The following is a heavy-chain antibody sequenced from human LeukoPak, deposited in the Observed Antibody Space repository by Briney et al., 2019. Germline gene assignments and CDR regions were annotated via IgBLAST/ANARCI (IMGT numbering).Heavy chain of an antibody. CDR2: IYSSGGT. Sequence: PSETLSLTCTVSGGSINSYYWSWIRQPAGKGLEWIGRIYSSGGTNYNPSLKSRVTMSANTSKNQFSLKLSSVTAADTAFYYCARDRDYGGIDYWGQGTLVTVSS. V-gene: IGHV4-4*07. J-gene: IGHJ4*02. CDR1: GGSINSYY. CDR3: ARDRDYGGIDY. D-gene: IGHD4/OR15-4a*01.